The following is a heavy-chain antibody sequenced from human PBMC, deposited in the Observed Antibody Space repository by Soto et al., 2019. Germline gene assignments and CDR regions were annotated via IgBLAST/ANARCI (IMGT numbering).Heavy chain of an antibody. CDR1: GFTFSSYG. V-gene: IGHV3-30*18. D-gene: IGHD2-2*01. CDR3: AKDLVDCSSTSCYFFYYYYYMDV. CDR2: ISYDGSNK. J-gene: IGHJ6*03. Sequence: GGSLRLSCAASGFTFSSYGMHWVRQAPGKGLEWVAVISYDGSNKYYADSVKGRFTISRDNSKNTLYLQMNSLRAEDTAVYYCAKDLVDCSSTSCYFFYYYYYMDVWGKGTTVTVSS.